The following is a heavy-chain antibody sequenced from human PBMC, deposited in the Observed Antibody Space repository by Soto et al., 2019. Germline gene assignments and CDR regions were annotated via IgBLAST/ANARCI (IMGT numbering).Heavy chain of an antibody. CDR3: ARGDLNSTGWYIWFDP. CDR2: IIPKFGTT. CDR1: GGTFSTYP. V-gene: IGHV1-69*01. D-gene: IGHD6-19*01. Sequence: QVQLVQSGAEVKKPGSSVKVSCKASGGTFSTYPINWVRQAPGQGLEYMGGIIPKFGTTNYAQKFRGTVTITAEESTSTAYMELNNVRSEDTAVYYCARGDLNSTGWYIWFDPWGQGTLVTVSS. J-gene: IGHJ5*02.